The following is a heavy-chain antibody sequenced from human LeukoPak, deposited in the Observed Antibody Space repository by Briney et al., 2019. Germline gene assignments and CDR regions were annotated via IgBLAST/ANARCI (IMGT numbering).Heavy chain of an antibody. CDR1: GFTFSNSA. J-gene: IGHJ4*02. V-gene: IGHV3-23*01. CDR3: ARDRPQGILTGFQTD. D-gene: IGHD3-9*01. CDR2: LSGSGITT. Sequence: PGGSLRLSCAASGFTFSNSAMSWVRQAPGKGLEWVSTLSGSGITTYYADSVKGRFTISRDNSKNTLYLQMNSLRAEDTAVYYCARDRPQGILTGFQTDWGQGTLVTVSS.